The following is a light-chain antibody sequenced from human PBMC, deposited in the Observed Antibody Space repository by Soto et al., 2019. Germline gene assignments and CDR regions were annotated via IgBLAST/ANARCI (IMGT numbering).Light chain of an antibody. J-gene: IGLJ2*01. CDR1: SSDVGGYNY. CDR3: SSYRSSSTHGVV. V-gene: IGLV2-14*01. CDR2: DVS. Sequence: QSVLTQPASVSGSPGQSITISCTGTSSDVGGYNYVSWYQQDPGKAPKLMIYDVSSRPSGVSNRFSGSKSGNTASLTISGLQAEDEADYYCSSYRSSSTHGVVFGGGTKVTVL.